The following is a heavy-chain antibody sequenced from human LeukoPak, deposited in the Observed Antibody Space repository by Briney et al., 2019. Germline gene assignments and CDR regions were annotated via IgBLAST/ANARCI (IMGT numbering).Heavy chain of an antibody. CDR1: VYTFTTYY. CDR3: ARESSVTAMDIGSY. D-gene: IGHD2-2*03. Sequence: ASVKPSCKAFVYTFTTYYMHWVRQAPGQGLEWMGIINCSGGSTIYAQKFQGRVTMTRDTSTRTVYMELSSLRSEDTAVYYCARESSVTAMDIGSYWGQGTLVTVSS. V-gene: IGHV1-46*01. J-gene: IGHJ4*02. CDR2: INCSGGST.